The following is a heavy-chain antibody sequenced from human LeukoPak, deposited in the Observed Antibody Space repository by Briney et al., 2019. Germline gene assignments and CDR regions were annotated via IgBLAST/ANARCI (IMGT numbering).Heavy chain of an antibody. V-gene: IGHV1-69*05. CDR3: ARSTYYDIWNAFDI. D-gene: IGHD3-3*01. CDR1: GGTFSSYA. Sequence: ASVKVSCKASGGTFSSYAISWVRQAPGQGLEWMGGIIPIFGTANYAQKFQGRVTITTDESTSTAYMELSSLRSKDTAVYYCARSTYYDIWNAFDIWGQGTMVTVSS. CDR2: IIPIFGTA. J-gene: IGHJ3*02.